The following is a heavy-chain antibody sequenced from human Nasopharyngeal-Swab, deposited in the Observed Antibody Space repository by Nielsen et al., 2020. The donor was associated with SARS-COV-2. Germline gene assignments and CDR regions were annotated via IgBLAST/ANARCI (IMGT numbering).Heavy chain of an antibody. Sequence: SETLSLTCAVSGGSISSGGYSWSWIRQPPGKGLEWIGEIYHSGGTNYNPSLKGRVTISVDRSENQFSLKLTSLTAADTAVYYCARNAYYCLDVWGRGTTVTVSS. CDR2: IYHSGGT. CDR1: GGSISSGGYS. CDR3: ARNAYYCLDV. V-gene: IGHV4-30-2*01. J-gene: IGHJ6*04.